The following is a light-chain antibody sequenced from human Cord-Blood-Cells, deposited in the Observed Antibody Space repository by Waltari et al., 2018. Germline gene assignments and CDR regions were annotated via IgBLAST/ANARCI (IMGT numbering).Light chain of an antibody. CDR2: GNS. CDR3: QSYDSSLSGVV. CDR1: SSNIGAGYD. V-gene: IGLV1-40*01. Sequence: QSVLTQPPSVSGAPGQRVTISCTGSSSNIGAGYDVHWYQQLPGTAPKLLIYGNSNRPSGVPDRFSGSKSSTSASLAITGLQADDEADYYCQSYDSSLSGVVFGGGTKLTVL. J-gene: IGLJ2*01.